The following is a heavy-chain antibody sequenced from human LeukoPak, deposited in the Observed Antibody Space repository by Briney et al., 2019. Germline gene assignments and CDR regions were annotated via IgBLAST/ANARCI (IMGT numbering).Heavy chain of an antibody. J-gene: IGHJ4*02. CDR2: ICGSDTST. CDR1: GFTFSSYA. D-gene: IGHD2-15*01. CDR3: AKGRGDICYSGLEG. Sequence: GGSLRLSCATSGFTFSSYAMSWVRQAPGKGLEWVSGICGSDTSTNYADSVTGRFTISRDNSKNTLYLQMNSLRADDTAVYYCAKGRGDICYSGLEGWGQGTLVTVSS. V-gene: IGHV3-23*01.